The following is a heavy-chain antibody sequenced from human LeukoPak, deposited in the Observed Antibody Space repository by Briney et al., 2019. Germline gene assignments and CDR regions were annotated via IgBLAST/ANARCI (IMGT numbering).Heavy chain of an antibody. CDR3: ARQYWDDSKLDY. CDR1: GYSISSGYY. CDR2: IYHSGST. Sequence: SETLSLTCAVSGYSISSGYYWDWIRQPPGNGLEWIGNIYHSGSTYYNPSLKSRVTISVDTSKNQFSLKLSSVTAADTAVYYCARQYWDDSKLDYWGQGTLVTVSS. D-gene: IGHD3-22*01. J-gene: IGHJ4*02. V-gene: IGHV4-38-2*01.